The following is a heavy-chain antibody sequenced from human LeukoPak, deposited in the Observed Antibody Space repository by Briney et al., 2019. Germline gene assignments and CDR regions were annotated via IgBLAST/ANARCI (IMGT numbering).Heavy chain of an antibody. CDR3: ARGQEDIVVVVAAHNSYYFDY. CDR2: INHSGST. Sequence: PSETLSLTCAVYGGSFSGYYWSWIRQPPGKGPEWIGEINHSGSTNYNPSLKSRVTISVDTSKNQFSLKLSSVTAADTAVYYCARGQEDIVVVVAAHNSYYFDYWGQGTLVTVSS. V-gene: IGHV4-34*01. D-gene: IGHD2-15*01. J-gene: IGHJ4*02. CDR1: GGSFSGYY.